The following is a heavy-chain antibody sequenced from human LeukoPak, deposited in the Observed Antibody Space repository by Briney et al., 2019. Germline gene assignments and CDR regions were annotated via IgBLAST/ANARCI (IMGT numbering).Heavy chain of an antibody. CDR2: INPNSGGT. V-gene: IGHV1-2*06. CDR1: GYTFTGYY. CDR3: ARGVHDGPPFDL. J-gene: IGHJ2*01. Sequence: ASVKVSCKASGYTFTGYYMHWVRQAPGEGLEWMGRINPNSGGTNYAQKFQGRVTMTRDTSISTAYMELSRLRSDDTAVYYCARGVHDGPPFDLWGRGTLVTVSS. D-gene: IGHD2-8*01.